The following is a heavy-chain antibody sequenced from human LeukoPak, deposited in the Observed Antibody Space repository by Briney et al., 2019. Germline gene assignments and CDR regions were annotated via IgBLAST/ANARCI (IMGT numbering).Heavy chain of an antibody. CDR3: ARTSVYCSGGSCLADAFDI. CDR1: GYTFTSYG. CDR2: ISAYNGNT. Sequence: GASVKVSCKASGYTFTSYGIIWVRQAPGQGLEWMGWISAYNGNTNYAQKLQGRVTMTTDTSTSTAYMELRSLRSDDTAVYYCARTSVYCSGGSCLADAFDIWGQGTMVTVSS. J-gene: IGHJ3*02. V-gene: IGHV1-18*01. D-gene: IGHD2-15*01.